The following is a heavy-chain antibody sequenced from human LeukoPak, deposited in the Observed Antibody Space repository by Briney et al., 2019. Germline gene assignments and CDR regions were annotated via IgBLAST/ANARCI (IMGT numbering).Heavy chain of an antibody. J-gene: IGHJ6*02. CDR3: ARDQGLTAPPPYGLDV. Sequence: SVKVACKTSGGTFSSSAITWVRQAPGQGLEWMGRIIPVLNIATYAQKFQGSVTITADTSTSTVYMELSSLRSEETAVYYCARDQGLTAPPPYGLDVWGQGTTVIVSS. D-gene: IGHD5-18*01. CDR1: GGTFSSSA. CDR2: IIPVLNIA. V-gene: IGHV1-69*04.